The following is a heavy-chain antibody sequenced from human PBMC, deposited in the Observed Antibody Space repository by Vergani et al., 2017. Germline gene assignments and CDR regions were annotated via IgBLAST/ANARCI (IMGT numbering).Heavy chain of an antibody. Sequence: QVLLVQSGAEVKKPGASVKVSCKASGYTFTGYYMHWVRQAPGQGIEWMGWINPKSGGTNYAQKFQGRVTMTRDPSISTAYMELSRLRSDDTAVYYCARGIRPVAASYYDSSGYYFSDYFDYWGQGTLVPVSS. CDR2: INPKSGGT. D-gene: IGHD3-22*01. CDR1: GYTFTGYY. V-gene: IGHV1-2*02. CDR3: ARGIRPVAASYYDSSGYYFSDYFDY. J-gene: IGHJ4*02.